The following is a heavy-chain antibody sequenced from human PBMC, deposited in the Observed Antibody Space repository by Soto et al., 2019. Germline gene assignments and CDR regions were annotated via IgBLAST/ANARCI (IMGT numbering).Heavy chain of an antibody. CDR3: ARDSYLWYGDGNYYGMAV. D-gene: IGHD3-10*01. CDR2: IIPIFGTA. V-gene: IGHV1-69*12. Sequence: QVQLVQSGAEVKKPGSSVKVSCKASGGTFSSYVISWVRQAPGQGLEWMGGIIPIFGTANSAQKFQGRVMITADETTRPSYIDMRSLRSEATAVYYWARDSYLWYGDGNYYGMAVWGQGTTVTVSS. J-gene: IGHJ6*02. CDR1: GGTFSSYV.